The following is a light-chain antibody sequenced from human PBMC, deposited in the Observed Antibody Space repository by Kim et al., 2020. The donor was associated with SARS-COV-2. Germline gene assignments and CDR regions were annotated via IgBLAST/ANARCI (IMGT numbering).Light chain of an antibody. CDR2: GAS. Sequence: EIVMTQSPATLSVSPGERVTLSCRASQSISNKLAWYQQKPGQAPRLLIYGASTRATGIPARFSGSGSGTDFILTISGLQSEDFAVYFCQQYDNWPPWTFGQGTKVDIK. CDR3: QQYDNWPPWT. V-gene: IGKV3-15*01. J-gene: IGKJ1*01. CDR1: QSISNK.